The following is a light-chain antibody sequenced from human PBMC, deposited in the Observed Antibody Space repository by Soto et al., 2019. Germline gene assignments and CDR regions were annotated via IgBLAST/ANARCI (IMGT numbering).Light chain of an antibody. V-gene: IGKV3-20*01. CDR2: GAS. Sequence: EIVLTQSPGTLSLSPGERATLSCRASQSVSSSHLAWYQQKPGQAPRLLIYGASSRASGIPDRVSGSGSGTDFTLTISRLEPEDFAVYYCQQYGTSPPITFGQGTRLEIK. J-gene: IGKJ5*01. CDR1: QSVSSSH. CDR3: QQYGTSPPIT.